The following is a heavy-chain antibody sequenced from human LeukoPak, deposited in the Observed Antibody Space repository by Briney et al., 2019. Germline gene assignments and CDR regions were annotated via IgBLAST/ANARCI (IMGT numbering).Heavy chain of an antibody. CDR1: GFTFSSYA. CDR3: AKDRGTIFDILNFDFDL. J-gene: IGHJ4*02. V-gene: IGHV3-23*01. Sequence: GGSLRLSCAASGFTFSSYAMSWVRQAPGKGLEWVSAISGSGGSTYYADYVKGRFTISRDNSERTVSLQMSSLTPDDTGVYYCAKDRGTIFDILNFDFDLWGQGALVTVSS. D-gene: IGHD3-3*02. CDR2: ISGSGGST.